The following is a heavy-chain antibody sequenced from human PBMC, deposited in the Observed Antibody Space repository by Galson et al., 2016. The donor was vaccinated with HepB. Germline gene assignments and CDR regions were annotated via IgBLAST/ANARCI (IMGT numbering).Heavy chain of an antibody. J-gene: IGHJ4*02. Sequence: SETLSPTCNLSAGSIASSSFYCGWIRQSPGKGLEWIGSIYFAGSTFYNPSLTSRLTISVDTSKNLFSLKLYSVTAADTAVYYCARRGDYTFWSGLPHFDRWGQGTLVTVSS. D-gene: IGHD3-3*01. CDR2: IYFAGST. CDR1: AGSIASSSFY. CDR3: ARRGDYTFWSGLPHFDR. V-gene: IGHV4-39*01.